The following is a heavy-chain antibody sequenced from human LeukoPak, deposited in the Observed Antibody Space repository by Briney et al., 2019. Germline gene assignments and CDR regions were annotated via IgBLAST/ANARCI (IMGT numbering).Heavy chain of an antibody. CDR3: ARDQGGVLRFLEWPQYFDY. D-gene: IGHD3-3*01. CDR2: ISSSGSTI. CDR1: GFTFSDYY. V-gene: IGHV3-11*01. Sequence: GGSLRPSCAASGFTFSDYYMSWIRQAPGKGLEWVSYISSSGSTIYYADSVKGRFTISRDNAKNSLYLQMNSLRAEDTAVYYCARDQGGVLRFLEWPQYFDYWGQGTLVTVSS. J-gene: IGHJ4*02.